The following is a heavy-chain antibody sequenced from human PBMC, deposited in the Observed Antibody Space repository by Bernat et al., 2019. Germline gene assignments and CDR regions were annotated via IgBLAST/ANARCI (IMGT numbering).Heavy chain of an antibody. V-gene: IGHV1-46*01. J-gene: IGHJ2*01. D-gene: IGHD3-3*01. CDR1: GYTFTSYY. Sequence: QVQLVQSGAEVKKPGASVKVSCKASGYTFTSYYMHWVRQAPGQGLEWMGIINPSGGSTSYAQKFQGSVTMTRDTSTSTVYMELSSLRSEDTAVYYCARDLGGSGAIFGVAAHVYWYFDLWGRGTLVTVSS. CDR2: INPSGGST. CDR3: ARDLGGSGAIFGVAAHVYWYFDL.